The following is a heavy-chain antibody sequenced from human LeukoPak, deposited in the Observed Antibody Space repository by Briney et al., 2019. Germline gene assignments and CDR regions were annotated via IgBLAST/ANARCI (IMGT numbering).Heavy chain of an antibody. CDR2: IYYSGST. CDR3: ARVLVTMLRGVIIPSWFDP. V-gene: IGHV4-30-4*01. D-gene: IGHD3-10*01. Sequence: SETLSLTCTVSGGSISSGDYYWSWIRQPPGKGLEWIGYIYYSGSTYYNPSLKSRVTISVDTSKNQFSLKLSSVTAADTAVYYCARVLVTMLRGVIIPSWFDPWGQGTLVTVSS. J-gene: IGHJ5*02. CDR1: GGSISSGDYY.